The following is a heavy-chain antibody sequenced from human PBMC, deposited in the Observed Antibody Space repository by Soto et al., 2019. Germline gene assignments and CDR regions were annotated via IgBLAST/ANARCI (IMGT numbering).Heavy chain of an antibody. CDR2: VNPSGGHT. D-gene: IGHD2-21*02. CDR3: ARGGHVVVVTAAVYY. CDR1: GDTFTDYY. J-gene: IGHJ4*02. V-gene: IGHV1-46*01. Sequence: QVQLMQSGAEVKKPGASVKVSCKASGDTFTDYYIHWVRQAPGQGLEWMGTVNPSGGHTTYAQHFLGRVTMTRDTSTSTLYMELTSLTSDDTAIYYCARGGHVVVVTAAVYYWGQGTLVTVSS.